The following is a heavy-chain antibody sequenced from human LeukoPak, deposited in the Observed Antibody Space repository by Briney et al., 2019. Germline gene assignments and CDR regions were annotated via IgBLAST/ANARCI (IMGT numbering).Heavy chain of an antibody. CDR2: ISWNSGSI. CDR3: AKVMYRDGYNNPLFDY. J-gene: IGHJ4*02. Sequence: GWSLRLSCAASGFTFDDYAMHWVRQAPGKGLEWVSGISWNSGSIGYADSVKGRFTISRDNAKNSLYLQMNSLRAEDTALYYCAKVMYRDGYNNPLFDYWGQGTLVTVSS. V-gene: IGHV3-9*01. CDR1: GFTFDDYA. D-gene: IGHD5-24*01.